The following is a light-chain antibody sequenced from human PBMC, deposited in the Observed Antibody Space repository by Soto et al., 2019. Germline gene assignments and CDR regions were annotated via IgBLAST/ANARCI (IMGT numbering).Light chain of an antibody. Sequence: ENVLTQSPGRLSLSPGERATLSCRASQTVARSSIAWYQQKFGQPPRLLIYGASGRATGVPDRISGSGSGTVFTLTIERVEAEDFAVYHCQQYATSPLTFGGGTTLEIK. CDR1: QTVARSS. V-gene: IGKV3-20*01. CDR2: GAS. J-gene: IGKJ4*01. CDR3: QQYATSPLT.